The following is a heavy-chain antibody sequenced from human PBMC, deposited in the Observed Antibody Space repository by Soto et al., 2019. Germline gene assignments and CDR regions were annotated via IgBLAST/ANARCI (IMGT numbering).Heavy chain of an antibody. D-gene: IGHD3-22*01. J-gene: IGHJ4*02. CDR2: INHSGST. V-gene: IGHV4-34*01. Sequence: SETLSLTCAVYGGSFSGYYWSWIRQPPGKGLEWIGGINHSGSTNYNPSLKSRVTMSVDTSKNQFSLKLSSVTAADTAVYYCARGGVDGSGYYLFDYWGQGALVTVSS. CDR1: GGSFSGYY. CDR3: ARGGVDGSGYYLFDY.